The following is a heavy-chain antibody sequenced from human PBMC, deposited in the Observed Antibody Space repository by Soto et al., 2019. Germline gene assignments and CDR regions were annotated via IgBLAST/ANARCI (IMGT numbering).Heavy chain of an antibody. CDR3: AKDRVPYSDYVRYFDL. CDR1: GFTVSTYW. V-gene: IGHV3-74*01. J-gene: IGHJ2*01. Sequence: EVQLVESGGGLVQPGGSLRLSCAASGFTVSTYWMHWVRQDPGKGLMWVSRISPDGSTTTYADPVRGRFTISRDTAENTLELQMNSLRVEDTAVYYCAKDRVPYSDYVRYFDLWGRGTLVTVSS. CDR2: ISPDGSTT. D-gene: IGHD4-17*01.